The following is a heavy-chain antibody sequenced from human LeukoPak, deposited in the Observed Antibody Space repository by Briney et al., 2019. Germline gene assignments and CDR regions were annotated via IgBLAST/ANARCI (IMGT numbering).Heavy chain of an antibody. CDR3: ARSASTYYYGSGSYPPPGYFDY. D-gene: IGHD3-10*01. V-gene: IGHV3-23*01. J-gene: IGHJ4*02. CDR1: GFTFSSYA. CDR2: ISGSGGST. Sequence: PGGSLRLSCAASGFTFSSYAMSWVRQAPGKGLEWVSAISGSGGSTYYADSVKGRFTISRDNSKNTLYLQMNSLRAEDTAVYYCARSASTYYYGSGSYPPPGYFDYWGQGTLVIVSS.